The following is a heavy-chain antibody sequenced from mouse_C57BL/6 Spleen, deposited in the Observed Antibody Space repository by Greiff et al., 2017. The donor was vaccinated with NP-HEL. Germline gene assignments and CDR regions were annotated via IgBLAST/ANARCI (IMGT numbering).Heavy chain of an antibody. Sequence: EVHLVESGGDLVKPGGSLKLSCAASGFTFSSYGMSWVRQTPDKRLEWVATISSGGSYTYYPDSVKGRFTISRDNAKNTLYLQMSSLKSEDTAMYYCARYLDSSGYGFYAMDYWGQGTSVTVSS. J-gene: IGHJ4*01. CDR1: GFTFSSYG. CDR3: ARYLDSSGYGFYAMDY. D-gene: IGHD3-2*02. CDR2: ISSGGSYT. V-gene: IGHV5-6*01.